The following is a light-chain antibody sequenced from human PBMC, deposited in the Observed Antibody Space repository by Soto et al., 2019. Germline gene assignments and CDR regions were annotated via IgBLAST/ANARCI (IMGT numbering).Light chain of an antibody. Sequence: QSALTQPASVSGSPGQSITISCTGTSSDVGGYNFVSWYQHHPGKVPKLIIHGVSDRPAGVSNRFSGSKSGNVASLTISGLQAEDEADYYCSSKTASNTVIFGGGTKLTVL. CDR2: GVS. J-gene: IGLJ2*01. CDR3: SSKTASNTVI. CDR1: SSDVGGYNF. V-gene: IGLV2-14*03.